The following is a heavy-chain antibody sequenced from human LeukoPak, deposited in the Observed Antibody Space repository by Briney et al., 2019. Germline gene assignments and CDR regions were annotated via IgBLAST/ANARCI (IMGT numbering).Heavy chain of an antibody. CDR1: GYTFTSYG. J-gene: IGHJ5*02. CDR3: ARVAPRITMVRGVILGDWFDP. D-gene: IGHD3-10*01. Sequence: ASVKVSCKASGYTFTSYGISWVRQAPGQGLEWMGWISAYNGNTNYAQKLQGRVTMTTDTSTSTVYMEVRSLRSDDTGVYYCARVAPRITMVRGVILGDWFDPWGQGTLVTVSS. V-gene: IGHV1-18*04. CDR2: ISAYNGNT.